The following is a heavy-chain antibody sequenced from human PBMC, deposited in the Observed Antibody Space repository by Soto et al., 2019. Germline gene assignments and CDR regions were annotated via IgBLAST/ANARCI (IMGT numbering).Heavy chain of an antibody. V-gene: IGHV1-18*01. CDR1: GYTFTSYG. CDR3: ARDDYGDSSVILYYYYGMDV. J-gene: IGHJ6*02. Sequence: ASVKVSCKASGYTFTSYGISWVRQAPGQGLEWMGWISAYNGNTNYAQKLQGRVTMTTDTSTSTAYMELRSLRSDDTAVYYCARDDYGDSSVILYYYYGMDVWGQGTTVTVSS. D-gene: IGHD4-17*01. CDR2: ISAYNGNT.